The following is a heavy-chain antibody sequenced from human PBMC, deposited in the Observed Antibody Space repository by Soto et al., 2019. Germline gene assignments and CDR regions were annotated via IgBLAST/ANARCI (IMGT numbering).Heavy chain of an antibody. V-gene: IGHV4-39*01. CDR3: ARHSLALRKNNWFDP. D-gene: IGHD3-3*02. Sequence: SETLSLTCTVSGDSIISSDFYWGWVRQPPGKGLEWIGSIFYLGSSYYNPSLKSRVTMSVDTSKNQFSLRLRSVTAADTALYFCARHSLALRKNNWFDPWGQGIMVIVSS. J-gene: IGHJ5*02. CDR2: IFYLGSS. CDR1: GDSIISSDFY.